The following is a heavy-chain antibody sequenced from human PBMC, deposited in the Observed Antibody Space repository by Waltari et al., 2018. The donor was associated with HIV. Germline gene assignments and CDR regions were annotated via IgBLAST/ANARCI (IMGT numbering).Heavy chain of an antibody. V-gene: IGHV4-59*02. CDR1: GGAVSSYY. CDR2: IYYSGST. D-gene: IGHD3-10*01. Sequence: QVQLQESGPGLVKPSETLSPTCSVAGGAVSSYYWSWIRHSPEKGLEWIGYIYYSGSTNYNPSLKSRVTISVDMSRNRFSLKVRSVTAADTAVYFCARGRGGPPWFDSWGQGTQVTVSS. CDR3: ARGRGGPPWFDS. J-gene: IGHJ5*01.